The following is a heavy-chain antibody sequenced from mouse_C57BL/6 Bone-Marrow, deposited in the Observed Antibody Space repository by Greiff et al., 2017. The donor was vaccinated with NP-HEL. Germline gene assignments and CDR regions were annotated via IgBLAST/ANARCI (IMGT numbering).Heavy chain of an antibody. Sequence: EVMLVESGGGLVQPGGSMKLSCVASGFTFSNYWMNWVRQSPEKGLEWVAQIRLKSDNYATHYAESVKGRFTISRDDSKSSVYLQMNNLRAEDTGIYYCTRYDYPYWYFDVWGTGTTVTVSS. V-gene: IGHV6-3*01. D-gene: IGHD2-4*01. CDR3: TRYDYPYWYFDV. CDR2: IRLKSDNYAT. J-gene: IGHJ1*03. CDR1: GFTFSNYW.